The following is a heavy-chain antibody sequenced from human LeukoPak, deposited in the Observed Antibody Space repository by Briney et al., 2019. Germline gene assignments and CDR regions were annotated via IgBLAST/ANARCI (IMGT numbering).Heavy chain of an antibody. CDR2: INQDGSAT. V-gene: IGHV3-7*01. J-gene: IGHJ4*02. D-gene: IGHD1-26*01. CDR1: GFTFSTYW. CDR3: AIAAGWEQAY. Sequence: GGSLRLSCAASGFTFSTYWMSWVRQAPGKGLEWVANINQDGSATNYVDSAKGRFIVSRDNAKNSVLLQMSSLRAEDTAVYYCAIAAGWEQAYWGQGTLVTVSS.